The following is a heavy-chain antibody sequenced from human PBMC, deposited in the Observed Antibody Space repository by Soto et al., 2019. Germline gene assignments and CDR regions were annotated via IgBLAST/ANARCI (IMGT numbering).Heavy chain of an antibody. J-gene: IGHJ4*02. CDR2: IYYSGST. D-gene: IGHD5-18*01. CDR3: ASARRLSVDTTMVYGY. V-gene: IGHV4-31*03. CDR1: GGSISSGGYY. Sequence: QVQLQESGPGLVKPSQTLSLTCTVSGGSISSGGYYWSWIRQHPGKGLEWIGYIYYSGSTYYNPSFKRRVMLSVETSKNQFSLELSSVPAAVTAVYYCASARRLSVDTTMVYGYWGQGTLVTVSS.